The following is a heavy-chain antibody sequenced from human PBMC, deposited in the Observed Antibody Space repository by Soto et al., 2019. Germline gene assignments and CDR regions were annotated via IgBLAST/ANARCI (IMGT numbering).Heavy chain of an antibody. CDR2: ISAYNGNT. V-gene: IGHV1-18*01. D-gene: IGHD2-2*01. J-gene: IGHJ1*01. CDR1: GYTFTSYG. Sequence: ASVKVSCKASGYTFTSYGISWVRQAPGQGLEWMGWISAYNGNTNYAQKLQGRVTMTTDTSTSTAYMELRSLRSDDTAVYYCARSAIVVVPAAPAEYFQHWGQGTLVTVS. CDR3: ARSAIVVVPAAPAEYFQH.